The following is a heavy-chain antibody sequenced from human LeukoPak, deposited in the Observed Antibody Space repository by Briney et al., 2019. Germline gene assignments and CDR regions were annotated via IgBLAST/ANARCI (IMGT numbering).Heavy chain of an antibody. CDR1: GFTFSSYA. D-gene: IGHD2-15*01. Sequence: QAGGSLRLSCAASGFTFSSYAMSWVRQAPGKGLEWASAISGSGGSTYYADSVKGRFTISRDNSKNTLYLQMNSLRAEDTAVYYCAKSMAGGSWYYYYGMDVWGQGTTVTVSS. CDR3: AKSMAGGSWYYYYGMDV. J-gene: IGHJ6*02. V-gene: IGHV3-23*01. CDR2: ISGSGGST.